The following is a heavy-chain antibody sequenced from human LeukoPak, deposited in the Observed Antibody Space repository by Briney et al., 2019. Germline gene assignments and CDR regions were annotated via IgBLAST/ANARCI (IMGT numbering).Heavy chain of an antibody. CDR3: AIIDSSGAIGY. D-gene: IGHD6-19*01. CDR1: GYTFIGYY. J-gene: IGHJ4*02. CDR2: INPNSGGT. Sequence: ASVKVSCKASGYTFIGYYMHWVRQAPGQGLEWMGWINPNSGGTMYAQKFQGRVTMTRDTSISTGYMELSRLRSDDTAVCFCAIIDSSGAIGYWGQGTLVTVSS. V-gene: IGHV1-2*02.